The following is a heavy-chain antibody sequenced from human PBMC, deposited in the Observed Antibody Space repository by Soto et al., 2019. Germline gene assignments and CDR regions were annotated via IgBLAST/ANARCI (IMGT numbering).Heavy chain of an antibody. CDR2: IIPILGIA. J-gene: IGHJ5*02. CDR1: GGTFSSYT. Sequence: GASVKVSCKASGGTFSSYTISWVRQAPGQGLEWMGRIIPILGIANYAQKFQGRVTITADKSTSTAYMELSSLRSEDTAVYYCARDAYSSSPTFDPWGQGTLVTVS. V-gene: IGHV1-69*04. D-gene: IGHD6-13*01. CDR3: ARDAYSSSPTFDP.